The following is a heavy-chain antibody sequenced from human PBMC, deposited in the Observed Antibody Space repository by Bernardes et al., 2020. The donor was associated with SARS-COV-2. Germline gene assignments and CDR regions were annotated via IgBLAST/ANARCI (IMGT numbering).Heavy chain of an antibody. Sequence: SGPTLVKPTQTLTLTCSFSGFSLSTGGVGVGWIRQPPGEALEWLALIYWDDDKYYSPSLRSRPAITQDTPNNQVALTMTNLDPVDTATYCCAHRRPDGSGWYHAHFGYWGQGALVTVSS. V-gene: IGHV2-5*02. D-gene: IGHD6-13*01. CDR3: AHRRPDGSGWYHAHFGY. CDR2: IYWDDDK. CDR1: GFSLSTGGVG. J-gene: IGHJ4*02.